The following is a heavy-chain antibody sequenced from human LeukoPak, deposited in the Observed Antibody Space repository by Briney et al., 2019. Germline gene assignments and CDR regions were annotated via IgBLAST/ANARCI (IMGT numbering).Heavy chain of an antibody. V-gene: IGHV4-39*01. CDR2: MYYSGST. CDR3: AKRGTGDGYYFDY. Sequence: SETLSLTCTVSGGSISSSSYYCGWIRQPPGKGLEWIGSMYYSGSTYYNPSLKSRVTITIDTSKNQFSLKLSSVTAADTAVYYCAKRGTGDGYYFDYWGQGTLVTVSS. CDR1: GGSISSSSYY. D-gene: IGHD7-27*01. J-gene: IGHJ4*02.